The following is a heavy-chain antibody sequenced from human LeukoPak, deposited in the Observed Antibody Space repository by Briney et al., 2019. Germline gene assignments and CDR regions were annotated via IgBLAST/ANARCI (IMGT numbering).Heavy chain of an antibody. D-gene: IGHD2-15*01. CDR3: ARGHTPPIDY. CDR2: ITSSSSTI. J-gene: IGHJ4*02. V-gene: IGHV3-48*02. CDR1: GFSFSSYA. Sequence: QPGRSLRLSCAASGFSFSSYAMHWVRQAPGKGLEWVSYITSSSSTIYYADSVKGRFTISRDNAKNSLYLQMNGLRDEDTAVYYCARGHTPPIDYWGQGTLVTVSS.